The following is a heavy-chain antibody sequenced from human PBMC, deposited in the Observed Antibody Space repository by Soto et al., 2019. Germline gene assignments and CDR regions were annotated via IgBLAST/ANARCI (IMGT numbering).Heavy chain of an antibody. V-gene: IGHV4-39*01. D-gene: IGHD6-13*01. CDR2: IYYSGST. CDR1: GGSISSSSYY. Sequence: SETLSLTCTVSGGSISSSSYYWGWIRQPPGKWLEWIGSIYYSGSTYYNPSLKSRVTISVDTSKNQFSLKLSSVTAADTAVYYCARQAAGSIYYYYYYGMDVWGQGTTVTVYS. CDR3: ARQAAGSIYYYYYYGMDV. J-gene: IGHJ6*02.